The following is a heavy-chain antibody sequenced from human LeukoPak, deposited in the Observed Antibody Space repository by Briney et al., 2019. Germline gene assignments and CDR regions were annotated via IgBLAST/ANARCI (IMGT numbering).Heavy chain of an antibody. V-gene: IGHV4-39*01. J-gene: IGHJ4*02. CDR1: GGSISSSNFY. D-gene: IGHD5-18*01. CDR2: IYYSGST. CDR3: ARLMDEGHNYGSLDF. Sequence: SETLSLTCTVSGGSISSSNFYWGWIRQPPGKGLEWIGSIYYSGSTDYNPSLKSRVTISGDTSKNQFSLKLRSMTAADTGVYYCARLMDEGHNYGSLDFWGQGTLVTVSS.